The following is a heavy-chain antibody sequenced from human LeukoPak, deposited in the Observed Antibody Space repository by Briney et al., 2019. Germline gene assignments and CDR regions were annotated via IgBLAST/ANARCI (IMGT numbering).Heavy chain of an antibody. D-gene: IGHD3-22*01. CDR3: ARSSGYYTGDDAFDI. Sequence: ASVKVSFKASGYTFTVYYMHWVRQAPGQGLEWMGWINPNSGGTNYAQKFQGRVTMTRDTSISTAYMELSRLRSDDTAVYYCARSSGYYTGDDAFDIWGQGTMVTVSS. J-gene: IGHJ3*02. V-gene: IGHV1-2*02. CDR2: INPNSGGT. CDR1: GYTFTVYY.